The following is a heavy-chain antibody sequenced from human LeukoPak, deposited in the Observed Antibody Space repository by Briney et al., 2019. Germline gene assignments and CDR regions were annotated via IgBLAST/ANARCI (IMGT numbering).Heavy chain of an antibody. CDR2: IYPRDGST. CDR1: GYTFTSNY. J-gene: IGHJ4*02. Sequence: GASVKVSCKASGYTFTSNYIHWVRQAPGQGLEWMGMIYPRDGSTSYAQKFQGRVTVTRDTSTSTVHMELSGLRSEDTAVYYCARDKEGFASWGQGPLVTVS. V-gene: IGHV1-46*01. CDR3: ARDKEGFAS.